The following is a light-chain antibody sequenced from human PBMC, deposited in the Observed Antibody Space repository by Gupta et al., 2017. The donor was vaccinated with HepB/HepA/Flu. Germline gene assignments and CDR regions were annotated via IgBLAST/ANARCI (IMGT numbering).Light chain of an antibody. Sequence: DIQMTQSPSSLSASVGDRITITCQASQDISNYLNWYQQKQGKAPKLLIYDASNLETGVPSRFSGSGSGTDFTFTISSLQPEDIATYYCQQYDNLPSTFGQGTKVEIK. V-gene: IGKV1-33*01. J-gene: IGKJ1*01. CDR1: QDISNY. CDR3: QQYDNLPST. CDR2: DAS.